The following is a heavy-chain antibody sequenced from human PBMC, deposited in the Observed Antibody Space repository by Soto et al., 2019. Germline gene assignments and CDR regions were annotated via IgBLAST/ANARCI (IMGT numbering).Heavy chain of an antibody. V-gene: IGHV1-46*01. CDR2: IIPSDGST. CDR3: ARGGPELATIGSFDY. D-gene: IGHD1-1*01. CDR1: GYTFTSYY. Sequence: ASVKVSCKASGYTFTSYYMHWVRQAPGQGLEWIGRIIPSDGSTHYAQKFQDRVIMTRDTSPSTVYMELNSLRSEDSAVYYCARGGPELATIGSFDYWGQGTLVTVSS. J-gene: IGHJ4*02.